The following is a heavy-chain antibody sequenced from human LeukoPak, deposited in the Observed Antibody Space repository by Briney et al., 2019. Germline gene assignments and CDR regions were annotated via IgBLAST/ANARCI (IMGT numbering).Heavy chain of an antibody. V-gene: IGHV4-31*03. D-gene: IGHD3-22*01. Sequence: PSETLSLTCTVSGGSISSAGYFWSWIRQNPGKGLEWIGYIYYSGSTYYNPSLKSRVTISVDTSKNQLSLKLSSVTAADTAVYYCARVSAYDISGSPLYYLDYWGQGTLATVSS. CDR2: IYYSGST. CDR3: ARVSAYDISGSPLYYLDY. CDR1: GGSISSAGYF. J-gene: IGHJ4*02.